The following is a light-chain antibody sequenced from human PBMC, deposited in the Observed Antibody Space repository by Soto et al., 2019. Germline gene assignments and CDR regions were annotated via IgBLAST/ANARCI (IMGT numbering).Light chain of an antibody. CDR3: QQYNSWPQT. CDR1: QSISIN. J-gene: IGKJ1*01. CDR2: GAS. V-gene: IGKV3-15*01. Sequence: EIVMTQSPATLSVSPGERATLSCRASQSISINFAWYQQKPGQAPRLLIYGASFRATGIPARFSGSGSGTEFTLTISSLQSEDFAVYYCQQYNSWPQTFGQGTKVEIK.